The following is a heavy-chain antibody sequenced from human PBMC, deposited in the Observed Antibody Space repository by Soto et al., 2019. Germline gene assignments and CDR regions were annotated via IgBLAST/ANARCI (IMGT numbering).Heavy chain of an antibody. CDR1: GYSISSSNW. CDR2: IYYSGST. D-gene: IGHD4-4*01. CDR3: ARTHDYSIPNWFDP. V-gene: IGHV4-28*01. J-gene: IGHJ5*02. Sequence: PSENLSLTCAVSGYSISSSNWWGWIRQPPGKGLEWIGYIYYSGSTYYNPPLKSRVTMSVDTSKNQFSLKLSSVTAVDTAVYYCARTHDYSIPNWFDPWGQGTLVTVS.